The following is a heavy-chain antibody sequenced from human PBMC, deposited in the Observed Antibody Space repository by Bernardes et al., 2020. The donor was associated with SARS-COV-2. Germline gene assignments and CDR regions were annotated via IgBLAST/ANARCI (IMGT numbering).Heavy chain of an antibody. CDR3: ARGIVVVTASIHYYYGMDV. J-gene: IGHJ6*02. CDR1: GYTFTGYY. Sequence: ASVKVSCKASGYTFTGYYMHWVRQAPGQGLEWMGWINPNSGGTNYAQKFQGWVTMTRDTSISTAYMELSRLRSDDTAVYYCARGIVVVTASIHYYYGMDVWGQGTTVTVSS. V-gene: IGHV1-2*04. D-gene: IGHD2-21*02. CDR2: INPNSGGT.